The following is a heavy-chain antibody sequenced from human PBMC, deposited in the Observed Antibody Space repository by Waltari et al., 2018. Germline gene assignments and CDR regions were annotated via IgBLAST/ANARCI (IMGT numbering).Heavy chain of an antibody. Sequence: EVQLVESGGGLVQPGGSLRLSCSSCGFTLGSFWLSWVRQAPGKGLEWVANIMTDGSEEYYVDSVRGRFTISRDNAKNSLFLQMNSLRPEDTAVYYCARDQWFAFDIWGQGTMVTVSS. V-gene: IGHV3-7*01. CDR2: IMTDGSEE. D-gene: IGHD3-22*01. CDR1: GFTLGSFW. J-gene: IGHJ3*02. CDR3: ARDQWFAFDI.